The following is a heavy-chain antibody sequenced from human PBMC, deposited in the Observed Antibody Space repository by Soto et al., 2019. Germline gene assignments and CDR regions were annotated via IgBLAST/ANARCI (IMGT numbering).Heavy chain of an antibody. J-gene: IGHJ6*02. CDR2: IYYSGST. Sequence: KTSETLSLTCTVSGGSISGGGYYWSWIRQHPGKGLEWIGYIYYSGSTYYNPSLKSRVTISVDTSKNQFSLKLSSVTAADTAVYYCARVGTIFGVVTGKEDYYYYGMDVWGQGTTVTVSS. CDR3: ARVGTIFGVVTGKEDYYYYGMDV. D-gene: IGHD3-3*01. V-gene: IGHV4-31*03. CDR1: GGSISGGGYY.